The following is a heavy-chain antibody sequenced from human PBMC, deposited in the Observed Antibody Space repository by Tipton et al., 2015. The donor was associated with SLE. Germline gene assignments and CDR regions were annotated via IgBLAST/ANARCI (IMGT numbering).Heavy chain of an antibody. CDR2: VNHSGSA. CDR1: GGSFSGYH. CDR3: ARGGYDFWSGPGNY. J-gene: IGHJ4*02. D-gene: IGHD3-3*01. Sequence: LRLSCAVYGGSFSGYHWSWIRQPPGKGLEWIGDVNHSGSATYNPSLKSRVTISLDTSKNQFSLELRSVTAADTAVYYCARGGYDFWSGPGNYWGQGTLVTVSS. V-gene: IGHV4-34*01.